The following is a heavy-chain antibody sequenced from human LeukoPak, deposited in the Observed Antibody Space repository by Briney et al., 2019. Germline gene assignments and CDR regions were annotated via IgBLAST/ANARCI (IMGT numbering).Heavy chain of an antibody. J-gene: IGHJ6*03. CDR3: ARGIVVVPAAISPRGYMDV. V-gene: IGHV1-18*01. D-gene: IGHD2-2*02. CDR1: GGTFSGYA. CDR2: ISAYNGNT. Sequence: ASVKVSCKASGGTFSGYAISWVRQAPGQGLEWMGWISAYNGNTNYAQKLQGRVTMTTDTSTSTAYMELRSLRSDDTAVYYCARGIVVVPAAISPRGYMDVWGKGTTVTVSS.